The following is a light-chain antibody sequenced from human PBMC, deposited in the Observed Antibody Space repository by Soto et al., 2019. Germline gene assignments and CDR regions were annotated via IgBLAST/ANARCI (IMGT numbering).Light chain of an antibody. CDR2: GAS. CDR3: HQYGNSPLT. V-gene: IGKV3-15*01. Sequence: EVVMTQPPATLSVSPGERATLSCRASQSVGSNLAWYQQKPGQAPRLLVYGASTRATGIPARFSGSGSGTDFTLTISRLEPEDFALYYCHQYGNSPLTFGGGTKVDIK. CDR1: QSVGSN. J-gene: IGKJ4*01.